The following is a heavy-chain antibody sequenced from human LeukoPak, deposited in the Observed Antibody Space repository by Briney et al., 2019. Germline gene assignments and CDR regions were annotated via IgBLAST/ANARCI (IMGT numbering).Heavy chain of an antibody. V-gene: IGHV1-24*01. Sequence: ASVKVSCKVSGYTLTKLSMHWVRQAPGKGGEWMGGFDPEDGETIYAKKFQGRVTMTEDTSTDTAYMELSSLRSEDTAVYYCAATIERITMVRGVPPDYWGQGTLVTVSS. CDR1: GYTLTKLS. CDR3: AATIERITMVRGVPPDY. D-gene: IGHD3-10*01. J-gene: IGHJ4*02. CDR2: FDPEDGET.